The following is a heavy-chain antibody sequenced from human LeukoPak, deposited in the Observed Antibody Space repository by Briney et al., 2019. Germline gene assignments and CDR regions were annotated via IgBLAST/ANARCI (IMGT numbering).Heavy chain of an antibody. J-gene: IGHJ4*02. CDR3: ANALGGGNTWYYFDC. V-gene: IGHV3-23*01. D-gene: IGHD6-13*01. CDR2: LSGSGGSP. Sequence: GGSLRLSCAASGFTFSSYAMSWVRQAPGKGLEWVSSLSGSGGSPNYANSVKGRFTISRDNSKNTQYLQMNSLRAEDTAVYYCANALGGGNTWYYFDCWGQGTLVTVSS. CDR1: GFTFSSYA.